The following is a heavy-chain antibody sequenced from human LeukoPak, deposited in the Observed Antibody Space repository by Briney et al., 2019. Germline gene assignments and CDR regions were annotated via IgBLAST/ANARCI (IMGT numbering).Heavy chain of an antibody. V-gene: IGHV1-18*01. CDR1: GYSFTSNG. CDR3: AREWRHCSGGDCNTPSGGMDV. J-gene: IGHJ6*02. CDR2: VSGYNGNT. Sequence: ASVKVSCKASGYSFTSNGISWVRQAPGQGLEWMGWVSGYNGNTNYVQKLQGRVTMTTDTSTSTAYMELRSLRPDDTAVYYCAREWRHCSGGDCNTPSGGMDVWGQGTTVTVSS. D-gene: IGHD2-15*01.